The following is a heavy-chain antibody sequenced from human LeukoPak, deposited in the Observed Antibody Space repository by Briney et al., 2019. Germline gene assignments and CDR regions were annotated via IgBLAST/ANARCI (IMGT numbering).Heavy chain of an antibody. CDR3: ARGSSTSWYLSGHFGY. Sequence: GGSLRLSCAASGFTFNSYNMNWVRQAPGEGLGWVSSIGSSSSYIYSGDSVEGRFTISRDNAKNSLYLQMNSLRAEDTAVYYCARGSSTSWYLSGHFGYWGQGTLVIVSS. J-gene: IGHJ4*02. D-gene: IGHD2-2*01. CDR2: IGSSSSYI. CDR1: GFTFNSYN. V-gene: IGHV3-21*01.